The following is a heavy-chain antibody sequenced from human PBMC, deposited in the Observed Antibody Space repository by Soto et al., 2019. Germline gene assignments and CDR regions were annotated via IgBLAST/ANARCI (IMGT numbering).Heavy chain of an antibody. CDR3: TRDHYCSSTSCYKDSRFDP. CDR1: GFTFGDYA. J-gene: IGHJ5*02. Sequence: LRLSCTASGFTFGDYAMSWFRQAPGKGPEWVGFIRGKAYGGTTEYAASVKGRFTISRDDSKSIAYLQMNSLKTEDTAVYYCTRDHYCSSTSCYKDSRFDPWGQGTLVTVSS. D-gene: IGHD2-2*02. CDR2: IRGKAYGGTT. V-gene: IGHV3-49*03.